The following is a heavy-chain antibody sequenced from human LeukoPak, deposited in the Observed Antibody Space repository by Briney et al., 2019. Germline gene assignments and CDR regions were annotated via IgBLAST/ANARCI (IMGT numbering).Heavy chain of an antibody. CDR2: INHSGST. J-gene: IGHJ4*02. CDR3: ASSDSSGYYVDY. V-gene: IGHV4-39*07. Sequence: SETLSLTCTVSGGSISSSGYYWSWIRQPPGKGLEWIGEINHSGSTNYNPSLKSRVTISVDTSKNQFSLKLNSVTAADTAVFYCASSDSSGYYVDYWGQGTLVTVSS. D-gene: IGHD3-22*01. CDR1: GGSISSSGYY.